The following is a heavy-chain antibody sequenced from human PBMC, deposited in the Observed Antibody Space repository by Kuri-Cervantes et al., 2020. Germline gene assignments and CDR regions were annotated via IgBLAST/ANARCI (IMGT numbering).Heavy chain of an antibody. CDR3: AKDFRRIAVAGTGIGY. CDR2: VFHNGAS. CDR1: GDSITFYY. Sequence: GSLRLSCTVSGDSITFYYWSWVRQSPGKGLEWIGFVFHNGASNNNPSLTSRVTISTDASKNRLSLKLTSVTAADTALYYCAKDFRRIAVAGTGIGYWGQGTLVTVSS. D-gene: IGHD6-19*01. V-gene: IGHV4-59*01. J-gene: IGHJ4*02.